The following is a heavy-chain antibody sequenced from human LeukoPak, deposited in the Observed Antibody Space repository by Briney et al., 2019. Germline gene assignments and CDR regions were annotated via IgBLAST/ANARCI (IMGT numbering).Heavy chain of an antibody. CDR1: GFTFDDYA. J-gene: IGHJ4*02. CDR2: ITWNSGII. D-gene: IGHD3-16*02. V-gene: IGHV3-9*01. CDR3: ARAGSMITFGGVIVIPGYFDY. Sequence: GGSLRLSCAASGFTFDDYAMHWVRQAPGKGLEWVAHITWNSGIIGYADSVKGRFTISRDNAKNSLYLQMNSLRAEDTAVYYCARAGSMITFGGVIVIPGYFDYWGQGTLVTVSS.